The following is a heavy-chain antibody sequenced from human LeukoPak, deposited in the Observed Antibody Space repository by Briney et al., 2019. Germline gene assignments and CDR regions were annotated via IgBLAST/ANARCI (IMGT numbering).Heavy chain of an antibody. D-gene: IGHD6-19*01. CDR2: INPDTGGT. Sequence: GASVKVSCKASGYTFTCYFLHWVRQAPGQGLEWMGRINPDTGGTNYAQKFQGRVTMTRDTSISTAYMELSRLRSDDTAVYYCAREHPRIAVAGPKNFDYWGQGTLVTVSS. CDR1: GYTFTCYF. CDR3: AREHPRIAVAGPKNFDY. V-gene: IGHV1-2*06. J-gene: IGHJ4*02.